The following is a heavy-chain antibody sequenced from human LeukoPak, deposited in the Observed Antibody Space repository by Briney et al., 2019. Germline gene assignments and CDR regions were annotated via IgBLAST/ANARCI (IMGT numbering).Heavy chain of an antibody. D-gene: IGHD3-10*01. CDR3: VKSPWYHGSGSYSGTIH. Sequence: GGSLRLSCAASGFTFSDYYMSWIRQAPGKGLEWISYISSSGSTTYCADSVKGRFTISRDNTKSSLYLQMSSLRAEDTAVYYCVKSPWYHGSGSYSGTIHWGQGTLVTVSS. V-gene: IGHV3-11*04. J-gene: IGHJ4*02. CDR2: ISSSGSTT. CDR1: GFTFSDYY.